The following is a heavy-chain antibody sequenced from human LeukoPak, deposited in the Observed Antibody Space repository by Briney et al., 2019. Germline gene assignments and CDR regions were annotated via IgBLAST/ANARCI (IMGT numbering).Heavy chain of an antibody. CDR2: IYYSGST. V-gene: IGHV4-59*01. CDR1: GGSISSYY. D-gene: IGHD5-18*01. CDR3: ARRSGYSYGYHYYYYMDV. J-gene: IGHJ6*03. Sequence: KPSETLSLTCTVSGGSISSYYWSWIRQPPGKGLEWIGYIYYSGSTNYSPSLKSRVTISVDTSKNQFSLKLSSVTAADTAVYYCARRSGYSYGYHYYYYMDVWGKGTTVTVSS.